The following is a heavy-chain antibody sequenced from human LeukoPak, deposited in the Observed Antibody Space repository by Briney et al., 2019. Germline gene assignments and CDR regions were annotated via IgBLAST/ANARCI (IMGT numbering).Heavy chain of an antibody. CDR2: IKQDGSQK. V-gene: IGHV3-7*01. CDR3: AKDDNSWSLDY. J-gene: IGHJ4*02. CDR1: GFTFSHYW. D-gene: IGHD6-13*01. Sequence: PGESLKLSCAASGFTFSHYWMSWVRQAPGKGLERVASIKQDGSQKSYGDSVKGRFTISRDNAKNSLYLQMNSLRAEDTAFYYCAKDDNSWSLDYWGQGTLVTVSS.